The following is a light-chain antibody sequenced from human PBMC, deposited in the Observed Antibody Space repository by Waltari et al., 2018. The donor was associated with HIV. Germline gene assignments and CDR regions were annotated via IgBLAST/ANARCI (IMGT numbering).Light chain of an antibody. CDR1: SSNIGSNT. CDR3: TAWDDGLSDPV. V-gene: IGLV1-44*01. J-gene: IGLJ3*02. Sequence: QSVLTQPPSASGTPGQRVTISCSGSSSNIGSNTVNWYQQLPGTSPKLLIYSNNQRPSAVPDRFSGSKAGTSASLASSGLQSEDEADYYCTAWDDGLSDPVFGGGTKLTVL. CDR2: SNN.